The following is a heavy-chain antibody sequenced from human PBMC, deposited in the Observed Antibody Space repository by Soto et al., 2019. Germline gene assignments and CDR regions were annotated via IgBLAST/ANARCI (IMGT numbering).Heavy chain of an antibody. J-gene: IGHJ4*02. V-gene: IGHV3-33*01. CDR1: GFTFSSYG. CDR2: IWYDGSNK. D-gene: IGHD3-9*01. CDR3: ARETSYDILTGYPRPVFDY. Sequence: GGSLRLSCAASGFTFSSYGMHWVRQAPGKGLEWVAVIWYDGSNKYYADSVKGRFTISRDNSKNTLYLQMNSLRAEDTAVYYCARETSYDILTGYPRPVFDYWGQGTLVTVSS.